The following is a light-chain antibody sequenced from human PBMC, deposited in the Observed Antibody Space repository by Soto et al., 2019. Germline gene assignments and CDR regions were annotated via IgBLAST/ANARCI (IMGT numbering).Light chain of an antibody. CDR2: DAS. V-gene: IGKV3-15*01. CDR1: QSVSSN. Sequence: PGERATLSCRASQSVSSNLACYQQKPGQAPRLLIYDASTRATVIPARFSGSGSGTEFTLTISSLQSEDFAVYYCQQYNDWPPITFGQGTRLEIK. J-gene: IGKJ5*01. CDR3: QQYNDWPPIT.